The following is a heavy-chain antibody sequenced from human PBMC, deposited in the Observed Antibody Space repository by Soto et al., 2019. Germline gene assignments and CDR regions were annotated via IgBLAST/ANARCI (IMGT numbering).Heavy chain of an antibody. CDR2: IIPILGIA. V-gene: IGHV1-69*04. Sequence: TSVKVSCKASGGTFSSYTISWVRQAPGQGLEWMGRIIPILGIANYAQKFQGRVTITADKSTSTAYMELSSLRSEDTAVYYCARDRGHEYSSSTYYFDYWGQGTLVTVSS. CDR1: GGTFSSYT. CDR3: ARDRGHEYSSSTYYFDY. D-gene: IGHD6-6*01. J-gene: IGHJ4*02.